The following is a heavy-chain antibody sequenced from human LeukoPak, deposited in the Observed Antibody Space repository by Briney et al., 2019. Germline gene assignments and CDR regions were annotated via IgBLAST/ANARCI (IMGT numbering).Heavy chain of an antibody. Sequence: GGSLRLSCAASGFTFSSYAMHWVRQAPGKGLEWVAVISYDGSNKYYADSVKGRFTISRDNSKNTLYLQMNSLRAEDTAVYYRARGLIGDILTGYYHDAFDIWGQGTMVTVSS. CDR2: ISYDGSNK. V-gene: IGHV3-30*04. CDR3: ARGLIGDILTGYYHDAFDI. J-gene: IGHJ3*02. D-gene: IGHD3-9*01. CDR1: GFTFSSYA.